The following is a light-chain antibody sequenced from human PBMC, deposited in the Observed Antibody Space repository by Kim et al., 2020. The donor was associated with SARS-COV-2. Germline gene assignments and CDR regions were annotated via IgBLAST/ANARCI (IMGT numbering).Light chain of an antibody. CDR2: AAS. V-gene: IGKV1-39*01. J-gene: IGKJ3*01. CDR1: QSISNS. Sequence: GERVTITCRASQSISNSLNWYQQKPGKAPKLLIYAASSLQSGVPSRFSGDGSGTDFTLTISSLQPEDFATYYCQQSYSTPLLTFGPGTKVDIK. CDR3: QQSYSTPLLT.